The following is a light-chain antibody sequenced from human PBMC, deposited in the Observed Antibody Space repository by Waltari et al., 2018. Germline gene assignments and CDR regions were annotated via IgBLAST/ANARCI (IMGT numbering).Light chain of an antibody. V-gene: IGLV1-47*01. CDR2: RTN. Sequence: QSVLTQPPSASGTPGQRVTIPCSGSSSNIGSNYVYWYQQLPGTAPKLLSYRTNLRPSGVPDRFSGSKSGTSAYLAIGGLRSDDEADYYCAAWDDSLSGPRVFGGGTKLTVL. J-gene: IGLJ3*02. CDR1: SSNIGSNY. CDR3: AAWDDSLSGPRV.